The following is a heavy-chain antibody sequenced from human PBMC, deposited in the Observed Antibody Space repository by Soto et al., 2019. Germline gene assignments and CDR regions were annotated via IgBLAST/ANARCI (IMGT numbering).Heavy chain of an antibody. J-gene: IGHJ1*01. CDR3: ARDSWSQY. D-gene: IGHD2-15*01. Sequence: GGSLRLSCAAAGFSVSSNYMNWVRQAPGKGLEWVSIIHNGGETYYADSVKGRFTVSRDNSKNTVFLQMNSLRVEDTAVYYCARDSWSQYWGQGTLVTVSS. CDR1: GFSVSSNY. CDR2: IHNGGET. V-gene: IGHV3-66*01.